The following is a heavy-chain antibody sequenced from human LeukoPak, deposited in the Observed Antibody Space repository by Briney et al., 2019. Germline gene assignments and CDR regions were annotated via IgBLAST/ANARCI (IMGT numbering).Heavy chain of an antibody. CDR3: AKDVPAAYFDY. CDR1: GFTFSSSG. D-gene: IGHD2-2*01. V-gene: IGHV3-30*18. CDR2: ISYDGTNK. Sequence: GGSLRLSCAASGFTFSSSGMHWVRQAPGKGLEWVAVISYDGTNKYYADSVKGRFTISRDNSKNTLYLQMNSLRPEDTAVYYCAKDVPAAYFDYWGQGTLVTVSS. J-gene: IGHJ4*02.